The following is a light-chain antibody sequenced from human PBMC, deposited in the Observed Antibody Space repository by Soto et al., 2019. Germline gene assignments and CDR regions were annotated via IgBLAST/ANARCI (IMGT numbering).Light chain of an antibody. CDR2: GAS. V-gene: IGKV3-15*01. J-gene: IGKJ4*01. CDR1: QSVSSN. Sequence: EIVMTQSPATLSVYPGERATLSCRASQSVSSNLAWYQQKLGQDPRLLIYGASARATGIPARFSGSGSETEFTLTISSLQSEDFAVYYCQQYQSWPLTFGGGTKVDIK. CDR3: QQYQSWPLT.